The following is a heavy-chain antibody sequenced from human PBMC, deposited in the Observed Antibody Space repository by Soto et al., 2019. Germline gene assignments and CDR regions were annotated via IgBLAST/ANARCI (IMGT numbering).Heavy chain of an antibody. CDR1: GGTFSSYA. D-gene: IGHD1-26*01. CDR3: ARAVSGSYYFDY. CDR2: IIPILGIA. J-gene: IGHJ4*02. V-gene: IGHV1-69*10. Sequence: ASVKVSCKASGGTFSSYAISWVRQAPGQGLEWMGGIIPILGIANYAQKFQGRVTITADKSTSTAYMELSSLRSEDTAVYYCARAVSGSYYFDYWGQGTLVTVSS.